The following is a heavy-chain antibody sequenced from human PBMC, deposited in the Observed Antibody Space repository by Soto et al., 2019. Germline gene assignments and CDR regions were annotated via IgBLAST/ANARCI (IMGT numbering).Heavy chain of an antibody. CDR2: IYEGGTT. D-gene: IGHD7-27*01. CDR1: GGSIRSDDYY. Sequence: QVQLQESGPGLVKPSQTLSLTCTVSGGSIRSDDYYWSWIRQSPDNGLEWIGHIYEGGTTYYNPSLKSRITISVNTYKTQFSLKVNSVTAADTAVYYCARGPSGDKVDSWGQGILVTVSS. J-gene: IGHJ4*02. CDR3: ARGPSGDKVDS. V-gene: IGHV4-30-4*08.